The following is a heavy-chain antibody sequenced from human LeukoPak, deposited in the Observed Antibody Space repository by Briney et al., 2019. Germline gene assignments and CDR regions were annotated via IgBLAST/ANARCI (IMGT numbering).Heavy chain of an antibody. CDR1: GYTFTDSY. CDR2: INPNSGGT. Sequence: GASVKVSCKASGYTFTDSYMYWVRLAPGQGLEWLGWINPNSGGTKYAQKFQGRVTMTRDTSINTAYMELSSLRFDDTAIYYCARTTTSTSLFDYWGQGTLVTVSS. V-gene: IGHV1-2*02. CDR3: ARTTTSTSLFDY. D-gene: IGHD1-26*01. J-gene: IGHJ4*02.